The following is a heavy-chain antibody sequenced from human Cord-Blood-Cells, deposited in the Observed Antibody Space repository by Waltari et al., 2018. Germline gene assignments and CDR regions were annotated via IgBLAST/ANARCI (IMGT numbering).Heavy chain of an antibody. J-gene: IGHJ4*02. V-gene: IGHV4-59*08. D-gene: IGHD6-13*01. Sequence: QVQLQESGPGLVKPSETLSLTCTVSGGSISSYYWSWIRQPPGKGLEWIGYIYYSGATNYNPPLKGRVTISVDTSKNQFSRKLSSVTAADTAVYYCARHPPGIAAAGAYYFDYWGQGTLVTVSS. CDR3: ARHPPGIAAAGAYYFDY. CDR1: GGSISSYY. CDR2: IYYSGAT.